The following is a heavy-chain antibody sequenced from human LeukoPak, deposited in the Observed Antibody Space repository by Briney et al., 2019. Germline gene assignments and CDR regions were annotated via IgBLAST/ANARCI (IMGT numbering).Heavy chain of an antibody. J-gene: IGHJ4*02. Sequence: SETLSLTCTVSGASISSSDYYWGWIRQPPGKGLEWIASIHYSGGTYYHPPLKSRVTISVDTSKNQFSLKLSSVTAADTAVYYCARRCPNSITAYYFDYWGQGTLVTVSS. CDR1: GASISSSDYY. V-gene: IGHV4-39*01. D-gene: IGHD2-8*01. CDR2: IHYSGGT. CDR3: ARRCPNSITAYYFDY.